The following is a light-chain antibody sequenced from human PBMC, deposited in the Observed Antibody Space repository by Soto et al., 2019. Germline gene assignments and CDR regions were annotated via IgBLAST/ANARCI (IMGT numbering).Light chain of an antibody. J-gene: IGKJ1*01. CDR1: QSISYR. CDR3: QQYNSYSWT. V-gene: IGKV1-5*01. CDR2: DAS. Sequence: DIPMTQSPSTLSASVGDRVTITCRASQSISYRLAWYQQKPGEAPKLLIYDASNLESGVPSTFSGSGSGTEFTLTITSLQPDDFATYYCQQYNSYSWTFGHGTKVEIK.